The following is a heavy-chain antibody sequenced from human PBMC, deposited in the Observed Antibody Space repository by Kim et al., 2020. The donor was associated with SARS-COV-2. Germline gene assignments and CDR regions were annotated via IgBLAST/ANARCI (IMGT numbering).Heavy chain of an antibody. J-gene: IGHJ4*02. CDR3: ARGGEKRYPH. CDR1: GFTFSSYS. D-gene: IGHD3-9*01. V-gene: IGHV3-48*04. CDR2: ISSSSSTI. Sequence: GGSLRLSCAASGFTFSSYSMNWVRQAPGEGLEWVSYISSSSSTIYYADSVKGRFTISRDNAKNTLYLQMNSLRAEDTAVYYCARGGEKRYPHWSEGTPVTVSS.